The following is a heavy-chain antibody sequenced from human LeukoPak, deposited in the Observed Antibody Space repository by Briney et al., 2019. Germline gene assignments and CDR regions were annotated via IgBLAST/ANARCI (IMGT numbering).Heavy chain of an antibody. J-gene: IGHJ4*02. Sequence: SETLSLTCTVSGGSISTYYWNWIRQPPGKRLEWFGYIYYSGGTNYNPSLKSRVTISVDTSKNHFSLKLSSVTAADTAVYYCARDRGSYYGFDYWGQGTLVTVSS. CDR3: ARDRGSYYGFDY. V-gene: IGHV4-59*01. D-gene: IGHD1-26*01. CDR2: IYYSGGT. CDR1: GGSISTYY.